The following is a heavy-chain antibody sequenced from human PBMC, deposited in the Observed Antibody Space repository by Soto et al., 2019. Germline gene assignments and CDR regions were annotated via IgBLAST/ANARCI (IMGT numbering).Heavy chain of an antibody. CDR1: GGSFSGYY. D-gene: IGHD2-15*01. CDR3: ARAVRDIVVVVAAAVIYYFDY. J-gene: IGHJ4*02. V-gene: IGHV4-34*01. CDR2: INHSGST. Sequence: QVQLQQWGAGLLKPSETLSLTCAVYGGSFSGYYWSWIRQPPGKGLEWIGEINHSGSTNYNPSLKSRVTISVDTYKNQFSLKLSSVTAADTAVYYCARAVRDIVVVVAAAVIYYFDYWGQGTLVTVSS.